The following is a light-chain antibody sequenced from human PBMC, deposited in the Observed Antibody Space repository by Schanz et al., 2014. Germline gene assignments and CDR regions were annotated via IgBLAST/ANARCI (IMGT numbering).Light chain of an antibody. CDR2: DTS. CDR1: TGPVTSGHY. J-gene: IGLJ3*02. Sequence: QAVVTQEPSLTVSPGGTVTLTCGSSTGPVTSGHYPYWFQQKPGQAPRTLIYDTSNKHSWTPARFSGSLLGDKAALTLSGAQTEDEADYFCFLLLSSGWVFGGGTKLTVL. V-gene: IGLV7-46*01. CDR3: FLLLSSGWV.